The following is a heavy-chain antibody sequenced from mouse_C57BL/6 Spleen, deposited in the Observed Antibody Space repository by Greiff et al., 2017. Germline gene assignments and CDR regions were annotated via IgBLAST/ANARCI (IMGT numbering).Heavy chain of an antibody. V-gene: IGHV1-15*01. Sequence: QVQLQQSGAELVRPGASVTLSCKASGYTFTDYEMHWVKQTPVHGLEWIGAIDPETGGTAYNQKFKGKAILTADKSSSTAYMELRSLTSEDSAVYYCTIDDGAWFAYWGQGTLVTVSA. CDR1: GYTFTDYE. CDR3: TIDDGAWFAY. D-gene: IGHD2-12*01. J-gene: IGHJ3*01. CDR2: IDPETGGT.